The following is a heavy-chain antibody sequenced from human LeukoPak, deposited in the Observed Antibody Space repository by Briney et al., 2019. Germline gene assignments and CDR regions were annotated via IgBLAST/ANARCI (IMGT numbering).Heavy chain of an antibody. J-gene: IGHJ5*02. CDR3: ARRVRGYSYRT. CDR1: GGSFSGYY. V-gene: IGHV4-34*01. D-gene: IGHD5-18*01. CDR2: INHSGST. Sequence: SETLSLTCAVYGGSFSGYYWSWIRRPPGKGLEWIGEINHSGSTNYNPSLKSRVTISVDTSKNQFSPKLSSVTAADTAVYYCARRVRGYSYRTWGQGTLVTVSS.